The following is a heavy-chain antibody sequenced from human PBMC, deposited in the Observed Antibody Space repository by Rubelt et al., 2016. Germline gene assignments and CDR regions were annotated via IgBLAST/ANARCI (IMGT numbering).Heavy chain of an antibody. CDR1: GGSISSGGYY. V-gene: IGHV4-31*03. J-gene: IGHJ5*02. CDR2: IYYSGST. Sequence: QVQLQESGPGLVKPSQTLSLTCTVSGGSISSGGYYWSWIRQHPGKGLEWIGYIYYSGSTYYNPSLKGRCTISVDTSKNQFSLKLRSVTAADTAVYYCARGTSFNWFDPWGQGTLVTVSS. CDR3: ARGTSFNWFDP.